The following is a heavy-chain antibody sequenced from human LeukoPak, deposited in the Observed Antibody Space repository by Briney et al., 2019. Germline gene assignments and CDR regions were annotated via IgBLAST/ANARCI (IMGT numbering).Heavy chain of an antibody. CDR2: IIPIFGTA. V-gene: IGHV1-69*05. D-gene: IGHD2-15*01. CDR1: GGTFSSYA. CDR3: ASAGYCSGGSCYSFDY. J-gene: IGHJ4*02. Sequence: ASVKVSCKASGGTFSSYAISWVRQAPGQGLEWMGGIIPIFGTANYAQKFQGRVTITTDESTSTAYMELSSLRSEDTAVYYCASAGYCSGGSCYSFDYWGQGTLGTVSS.